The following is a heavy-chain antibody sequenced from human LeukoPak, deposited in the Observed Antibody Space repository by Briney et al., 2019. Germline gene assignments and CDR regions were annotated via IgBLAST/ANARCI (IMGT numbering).Heavy chain of an antibody. J-gene: IGHJ4*02. D-gene: IGHD4-17*01. V-gene: IGHV4-34*01. CDR2: INHSGST. Sequence: SETLSLTCTVSGGSVTNHYWSWIRQPPGRGLEWIGEINHSGSTNYNPSLKSRVTISVDTSKNQFSLKLSSVTAADTAVYYCARNPVEMTTVTPFDYWGQGTLVTVSS. CDR1: GGSVTNHY. CDR3: ARNPVEMTTVTPFDY.